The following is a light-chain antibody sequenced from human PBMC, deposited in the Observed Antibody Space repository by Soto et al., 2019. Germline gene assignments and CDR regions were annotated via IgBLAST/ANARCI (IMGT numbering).Light chain of an antibody. V-gene: IGKV1-12*01. Sequence: IHMTPSPSSVSASAGYTVTITCRASQSISNKLSWYQQKPGQAPKLLIYAASSMQSEVPSRFSGSGSGTDFTLTISSLQSEDFATYFCQQYNSLPGTFGEGTNVDIK. CDR3: QQYNSLPGT. CDR1: QSISNK. CDR2: AAS. J-gene: IGKJ4*02.